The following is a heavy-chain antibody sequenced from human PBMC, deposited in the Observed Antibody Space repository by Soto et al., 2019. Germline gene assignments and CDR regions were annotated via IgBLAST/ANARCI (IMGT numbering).Heavy chain of an antibody. Sequence: QVQLVESGGGVVQPGRSLRLSCAASGFTFSSHGMHWVRQAPDKVLAWVAVIWYDGSNKYYADSVKGRFTISRDNSNNMLYLEMNNLRAEDTAVYYCARWGNWKVADNWGQGTLVTVSS. J-gene: IGHJ4*02. CDR1: GFTFSSHG. V-gene: IGHV3-33*01. D-gene: IGHD3-16*01. CDR2: IWYDGSNK. CDR3: ARWGNWKVADN.